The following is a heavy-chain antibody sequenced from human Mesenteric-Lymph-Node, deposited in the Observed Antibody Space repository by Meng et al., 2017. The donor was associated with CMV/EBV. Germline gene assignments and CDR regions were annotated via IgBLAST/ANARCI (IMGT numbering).Heavy chain of an antibody. V-gene: IGHV3-23*01. Sequence: GGSLRLSCSASGFTFTTNPMSWVRQAPGKGLEWVSAFNGGNTFYADSVKGRFTVSRDNSLNTVYLLMNSLRADDTAVYYCAKEMTTPAAGTVGFDFWGQGTLVTVSS. CDR2: FNGGNT. CDR3: AKEMTTPAAGTVGFDF. J-gene: IGHJ4*02. D-gene: IGHD6-13*01. CDR1: GFTFTTNP.